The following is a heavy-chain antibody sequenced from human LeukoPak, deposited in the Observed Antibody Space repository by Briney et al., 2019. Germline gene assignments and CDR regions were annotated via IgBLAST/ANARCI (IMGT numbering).Heavy chain of an antibody. Sequence: GGSLRLSCATSGFTFTSYGIHWVRQAPGKGLEWVAVISDDGSNKNYADSVKGRFTISRDNSKNTVYLQMNGLGAEDTAVYYCAKGSSNWRDYYYFDYWGQGTLVTVSS. D-gene: IGHD6-13*01. CDR1: GFTFTSYG. V-gene: IGHV3-30*19. CDR2: ISDDGSNK. J-gene: IGHJ4*02. CDR3: AKGSSNWRDYYYFDY.